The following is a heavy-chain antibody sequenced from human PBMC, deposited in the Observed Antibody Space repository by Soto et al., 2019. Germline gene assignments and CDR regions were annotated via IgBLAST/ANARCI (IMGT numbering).Heavy chain of an antibody. CDR3: ARPISAMGRRGYFD. D-gene: IGHD5-18*01. J-gene: IGHJ4*01. CDR2: IYYSGST. V-gene: IGHV4-31*03. Sequence: SLALPCTVSRGCLSTSVDYWSGIRQHPGKGLEWIGYIYYSGSTFYNPSLMSRVTISVDTSKYQFSLKMTSVTPADTAVYHCARPISAMGRRGYFD. CDR1: RGCLSTSVDY.